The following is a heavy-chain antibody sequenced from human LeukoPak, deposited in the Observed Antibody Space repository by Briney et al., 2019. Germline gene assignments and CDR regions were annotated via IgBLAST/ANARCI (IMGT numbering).Heavy chain of an antibody. V-gene: IGHV3-66*01. CDR2: IYSGGST. J-gene: IGHJ4*02. Sequence: GGSLRLSCAASGFTFSNYAMSWVRRAPGKGLEWVSIIYSGGSTYYADSVKGRFTISRDNSKNTLYLQMNSLRAEDTAVYYCAYSGSYYTFDYWGQGTLVTVSS. CDR3: AYSGSYYTFDY. CDR1: GFTFSNYA. D-gene: IGHD1-26*01.